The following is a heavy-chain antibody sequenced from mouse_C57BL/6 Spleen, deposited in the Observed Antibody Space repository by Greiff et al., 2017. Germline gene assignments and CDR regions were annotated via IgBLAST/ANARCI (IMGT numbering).Heavy chain of an antibody. CDR3: ARDRGEYYFDY. CDR1: GFTFSDYY. D-gene: IGHD3-1*01. CDR2: INYDGSST. J-gene: IGHJ2*01. Sequence: EVMLVESEGGLVQPGSSMKLSCTASGFTFSDYYMAWVRQVPEKGLEWVANINYDGSSTYYLDSLKSRFIISRDNAKNILYLQMSSLKSEDTATYYCARDRGEYYFDYGGQGTTLTVSS. V-gene: IGHV5-16*01.